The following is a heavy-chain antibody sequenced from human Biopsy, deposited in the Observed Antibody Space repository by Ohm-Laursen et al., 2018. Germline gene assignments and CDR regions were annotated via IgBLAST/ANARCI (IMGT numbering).Heavy chain of an antibody. Sequence: GASVKVSCKASGYTFTNYGISWVRQAPEQGLEWMGWISPYNGDTDYAQKLQGRVTMTTDTSTSTAYMDLRSLRSDDTAVYYCARDRWPHVTLLGLVVFDFWGQGTLVIASS. CDR3: ARDRWPHVTLLGLVVFDF. CDR1: GYTFTNYG. CDR2: ISPYNGDT. D-gene: IGHD3-3*01. J-gene: IGHJ4*02. V-gene: IGHV1-18*01.